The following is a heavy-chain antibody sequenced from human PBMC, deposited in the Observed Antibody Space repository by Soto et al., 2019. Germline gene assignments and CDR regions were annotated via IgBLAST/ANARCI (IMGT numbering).Heavy chain of an antibody. Sequence: PGGSLRLSCAASGFTFSSYSMNWVRQAPGKGLEWVSYISSSSSTIYYADSVKGRFTISRDNAKNSLYLQMNSLRDEDTAVYYCARDAPPLAYYYDPNWFAPWGQGTLVT. CDR2: ISSSSSTI. D-gene: IGHD3-22*01. J-gene: IGHJ5*02. CDR1: GFTFSSYS. CDR3: ARDAPPLAYYYDPNWFAP. V-gene: IGHV3-48*02.